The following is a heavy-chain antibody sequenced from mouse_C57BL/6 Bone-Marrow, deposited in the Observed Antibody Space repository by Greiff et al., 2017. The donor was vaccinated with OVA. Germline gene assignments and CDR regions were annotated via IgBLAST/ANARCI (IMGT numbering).Heavy chain of an antibody. D-gene: IGHD1-1*01. J-gene: IGHJ4*01. CDR3: ARIFSIYYYGSSYLDC. Sequence: QVQLQQSGPGLVQPSQSLSITCTVSGFSLTSYGVHWVRQSPGKGLEWLGVIWSGGSTDYNAAFISRLSISKDNSKSQVFFKMNSLQADDTAIYYCARIFSIYYYGSSYLDCWGQGTSVTVSS. CDR2: IWSGGST. CDR1: GFSLTSYG. V-gene: IGHV2-2*01.